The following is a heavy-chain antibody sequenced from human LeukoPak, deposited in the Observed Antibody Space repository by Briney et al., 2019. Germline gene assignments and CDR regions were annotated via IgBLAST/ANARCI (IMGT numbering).Heavy chain of an antibody. V-gene: IGHV3-73*01. Sequence: PGRSLRLSCAASGFTFSGSAMHWVSQASGKGMEWVGRIRSKANSYATAYAASVKGRFTISRDDSKNTAYLQMNSLKTEDTAVYCCAKPAVAGEGYFDYWGQGTLVTVSS. CDR2: IRSKANSYAT. D-gene: IGHD6-19*01. CDR1: GFTFSGSA. J-gene: IGHJ4*02. CDR3: AKPAVAGEGYFDY.